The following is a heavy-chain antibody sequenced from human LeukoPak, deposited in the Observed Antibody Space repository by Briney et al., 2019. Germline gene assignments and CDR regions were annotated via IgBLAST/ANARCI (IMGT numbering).Heavy chain of an antibody. J-gene: IGHJ4*02. CDR3: TRRDNDY. CDR1: GFTLSGSA. Sequence: RGSLRLSCAASGFTLSGSATHWVRQASGQGLGWVGRIRSKANSHATAYAASVKGKFTISRDDSKNTAYLQMNSLKTEDTAVYYCTRRDNDYWGQGTLVTVSS. D-gene: IGHD1-14*01. V-gene: IGHV3-73*01. CDR2: IRSKANSHAT.